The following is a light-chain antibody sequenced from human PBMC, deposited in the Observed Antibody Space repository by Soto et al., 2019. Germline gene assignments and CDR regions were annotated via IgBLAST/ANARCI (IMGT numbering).Light chain of an antibody. Sequence: DIQMTQSPSSLSASVGDRVTITCQASQDISNHLNWYQQKPGKAPRLLIYDASNLETGVPSRFSGSGSGTDFTVTISSLQTDDIATYYCQQYDSFPITFGQGTRLEIK. CDR3: QQYDSFPIT. CDR1: QDISNH. CDR2: DAS. V-gene: IGKV1-33*01. J-gene: IGKJ5*01.